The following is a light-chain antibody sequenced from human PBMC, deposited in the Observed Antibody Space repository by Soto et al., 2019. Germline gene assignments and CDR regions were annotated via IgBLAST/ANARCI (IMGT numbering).Light chain of an antibody. V-gene: IGKV1-16*02. CDR1: EGIDNY. CDR3: QQYKSFPLT. CDR2: ATS. Sequence: DIQMTQFPSSVSASVGDRVTITCRASEGIDNYVAWFQLRPGKAPRSLIYATSSLQSGVPSKFSGRGSGTEFTLTISSVQPEDFGSYFCQQYKSFPLTFGGGTKREI. J-gene: IGKJ4*01.